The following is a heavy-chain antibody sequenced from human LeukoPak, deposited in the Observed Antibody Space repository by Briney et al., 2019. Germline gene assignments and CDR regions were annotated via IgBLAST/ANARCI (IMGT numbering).Heavy chain of an antibody. CDR3: ARGRRVGYLAVAGWAPDY. J-gene: IGHJ4*02. CDR2: INHSGST. CDR1: GGSFSGYY. V-gene: IGHV4-34*01. D-gene: IGHD6-19*01. Sequence: SETPSLTCAVYGGSFSGYYWSWIRQPPGKGLDWIGEINHSGSTNYNPSLKGRVTISVDTSKNQFSLKLSSVTAADTAVYYCARGRRVGYLAVAGWAPDYWGQGTLVTVSS.